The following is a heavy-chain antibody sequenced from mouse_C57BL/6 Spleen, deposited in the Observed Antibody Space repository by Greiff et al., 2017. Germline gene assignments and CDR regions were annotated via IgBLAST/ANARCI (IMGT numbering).Heavy chain of an antibody. D-gene: IGHD2-3*01. CDR2: IYPGSGST. Sequence: QVQLQQPGAELVKPGASVKMSCKASGYTFTSYWITWVKQRPGQGLEWIGDIYPGSGSTTYNEKFKSKATLTVDTSSSTAYMQLSSLTSEDSAVYYCASLWLLRNYFDYWGQGTTLTVSS. CDR1: GYTFTSYW. J-gene: IGHJ2*01. CDR3: ASLWLLRNYFDY. V-gene: IGHV1-55*01.